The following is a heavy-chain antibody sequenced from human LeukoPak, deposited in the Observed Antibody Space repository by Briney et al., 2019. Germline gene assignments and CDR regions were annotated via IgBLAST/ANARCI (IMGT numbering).Heavy chain of an antibody. V-gene: IGHV1-18*01. D-gene: IGHD3-22*01. CDR1: GGTFSSYG. CDR3: ARDRAMIFSPAWNWFDP. Sequence: GASVKVSCKASGGTFSSYGISWVRQAPGQGLEWMGWISAYNGNTNYAQKLQGRVTMTTDTSTSTAYMELRSLRFDDTAVYYCARDRAMIFSPAWNWFDPWGQGTLVTVSS. CDR2: ISAYNGNT. J-gene: IGHJ5*02.